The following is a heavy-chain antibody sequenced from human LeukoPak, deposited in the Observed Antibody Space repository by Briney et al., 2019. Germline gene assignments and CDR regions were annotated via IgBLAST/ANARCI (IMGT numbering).Heavy chain of an antibody. CDR2: INPNSGGT. V-gene: IGHV1-2*02. Sequence: ASVKVSCKASGYTFTGYYMHWVRQAPGQGLEWMGWINPNSGGTNYAQKFQGRVTMTRNTSISTAYMELSSLRSEDTAVYYCARGRYCSSTSCYRRGLFDYWGQGTLVTVSS. CDR3: ARGRYCSSTSCYRRGLFDY. J-gene: IGHJ4*02. CDR1: GYTFTGYY. D-gene: IGHD2-2*02.